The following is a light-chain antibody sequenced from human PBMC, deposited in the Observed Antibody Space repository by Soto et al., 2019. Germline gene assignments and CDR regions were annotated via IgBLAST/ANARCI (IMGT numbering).Light chain of an antibody. V-gene: IGKV3-20*01. CDR3: QQYGSSRGFT. CDR2: VAS. J-gene: IGKJ3*01. Sequence: EIVLTQSPGTLSLSPGERATLSCRASQSVSSSYLAWYQQKPGQAPRLLIYVASGRATGIPDRFSGSGSGTDFTLTISRVEPEDFAVYYCQQYGSSRGFTFGPGTKVDIK. CDR1: QSVSSSY.